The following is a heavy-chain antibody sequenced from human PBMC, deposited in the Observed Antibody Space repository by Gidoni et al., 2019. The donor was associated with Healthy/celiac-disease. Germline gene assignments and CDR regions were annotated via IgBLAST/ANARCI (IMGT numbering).Heavy chain of an antibody. J-gene: IGHJ5*02. CDR3: AVTRPEKLGWFDP. D-gene: IGHD3-16*01. Sequence: QVRLVQSGDEVKKPGSSVKVTFKASGGTFSSYAISWVRQAPGQGLEWMGGIIPIFGTANYAQKFQVRVTITADKSTSTAYMELSSLRSEDTAVYYCAVTRPEKLGWFDPWGQGTLVTVSS. CDR2: IIPIFGTA. V-gene: IGHV1-69*14. CDR1: GGTFSSYA.